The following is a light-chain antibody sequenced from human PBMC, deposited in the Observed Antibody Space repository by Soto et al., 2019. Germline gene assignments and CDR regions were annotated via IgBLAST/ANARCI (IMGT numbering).Light chain of an antibody. CDR1: QRINTY. Sequence: IHMTQSPSSLSASVGDRVTITCRASQRINTYLNWYQQKPGKAPKLLISTAATLQGGVPSRFSGSGSVTDLTLTITTLQPEDFASYFCQQSYSTPYTFGQGTKLEIK. V-gene: IGKV1-39*01. J-gene: IGKJ2*01. CDR3: QQSYSTPYT. CDR2: TAA.